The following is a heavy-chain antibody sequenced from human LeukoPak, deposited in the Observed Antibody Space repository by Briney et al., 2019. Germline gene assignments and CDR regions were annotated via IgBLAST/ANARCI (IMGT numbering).Heavy chain of an antibody. V-gene: IGHV3-21*01. D-gene: IGHD3-22*01. J-gene: IGHJ3*02. CDR3: ARDRAVYSDSRGYYPDAFDI. Sequence: GGSLRLSCAASGFTFSSYNMNWVRQAPRKGLEWVSSISSRSNYIYLADSLKGRFTISRDNAKNSLYLQMNSLRAEDTAMYYCARDRAVYSDSRGYYPDAFDIWGQGTMVTVSS. CDR2: ISSRSNYI. CDR1: GFTFSSYN.